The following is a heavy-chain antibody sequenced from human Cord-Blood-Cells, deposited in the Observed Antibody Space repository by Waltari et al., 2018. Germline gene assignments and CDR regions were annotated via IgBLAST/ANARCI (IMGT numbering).Heavy chain of an antibody. CDR3: ARVEGVDTAMVDY. CDR1: GGSFRGSS. D-gene: IGHD5-18*01. V-gene: IGHV4-34*01. CDR2: INHSGST. J-gene: IGHJ4*02. Sequence: QVQLQQWGAGRLRLSETLSLTCAVYGGSFRGSSWSWIRQPPGKGLEWIGEINHSGSTNYNPSLKSRVTISVDTSKNQFSLKLSSVTAADTAVYYCARVEGVDTAMVDYWGQGTLVTVSS.